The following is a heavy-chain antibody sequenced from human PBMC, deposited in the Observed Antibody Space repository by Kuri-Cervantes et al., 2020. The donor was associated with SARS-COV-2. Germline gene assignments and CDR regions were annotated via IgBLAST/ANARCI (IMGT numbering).Heavy chain of an antibody. Sequence: GSLRLSCAVYGESFIGYYWSWVRQPPGKGLEWIGDINHSGSTNYNPSLKSRVTISPDTSTNQFSLKLSSVTAADTAVYYCARVFTASFDFWGQGTLVTVSS. CDR2: INHSGST. V-gene: IGHV4-34*01. CDR1: GESFIGYY. CDR3: ARVFTASFDF. J-gene: IGHJ4*02.